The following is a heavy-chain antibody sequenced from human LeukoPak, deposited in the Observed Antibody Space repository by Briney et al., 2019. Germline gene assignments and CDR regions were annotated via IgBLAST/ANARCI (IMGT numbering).Heavy chain of an antibody. CDR3: AATDALLYYFDY. J-gene: IGHJ4*02. V-gene: IGHV4-39*07. Sequence: PSETLSLTCTVSGGSISSSSYYWGWIRQPPGKGLEWIGEINHSGSTNYNPSLKSRVTISVDTSKNQFSLKLSSVTAADTAVYYCAATDALLYYFDYWGQGTLVTVSS. CDR2: INHSGST. D-gene: IGHD1-14*01. CDR1: GGSISSSSYY.